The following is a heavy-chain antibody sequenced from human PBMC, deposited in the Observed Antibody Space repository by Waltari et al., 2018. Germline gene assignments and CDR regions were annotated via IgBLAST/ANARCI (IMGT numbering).Heavy chain of an antibody. J-gene: IGHJ4*02. D-gene: IGHD5-12*01. V-gene: IGHV3-33*06. Sequence: QVQLVESGGGVVQPGRSLRLSCAASGFTFSSYGMHWVRQAPGKGLEWVAVIWDDGSNKYYADSVKGRVTISRDNSKNTLYLQMNSLRAEDTAVYYCAKDFDRDSGYDSGAFDYWGQGTLVTVSS. CDR2: IWDDGSNK. CDR3: AKDFDRDSGYDSGAFDY. CDR1: GFTFSSYG.